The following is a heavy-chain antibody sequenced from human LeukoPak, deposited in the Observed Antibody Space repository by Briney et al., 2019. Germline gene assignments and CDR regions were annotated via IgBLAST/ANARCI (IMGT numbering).Heavy chain of an antibody. CDR2: ISDGGSTT. Sequence: GGSLRLSCAASGFTFSSYGMHWVRQAPGKGLVWVSRISDGGSTTTYADSVKGRFTISRDNSKNTLYLQMNSLRAEDTAVYYCAKDRSIAAALDYWGQGTLVTVSS. CDR3: AKDRSIAAALDY. CDR1: GFTFSSYG. V-gene: IGHV3-NL1*01. J-gene: IGHJ4*02. D-gene: IGHD6-13*01.